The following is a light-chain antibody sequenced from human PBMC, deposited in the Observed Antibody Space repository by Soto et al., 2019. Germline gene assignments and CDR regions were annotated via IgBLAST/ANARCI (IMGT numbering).Light chain of an antibody. CDR3: SSYRSSSVI. CDR2: DVS. V-gene: IGLV2-14*03. J-gene: IGLJ2*01. CDR1: SSDVGGYNY. Sequence: QSALTQPASVSGSPGQSITISCTGTSSDVGGYNYVSWYQHHPGKAPKLMIYDVSNRPSGVSNRFSGSKSGNTASLTISGLQAEDEADYYCSSYRSSSVIFGGGTKGTVL.